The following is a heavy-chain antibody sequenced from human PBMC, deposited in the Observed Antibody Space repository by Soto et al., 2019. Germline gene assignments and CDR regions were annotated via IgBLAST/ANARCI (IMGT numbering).Heavy chain of an antibody. CDR3: ARDVAATGAARWLDP. D-gene: IGHD6-13*01. J-gene: IGHJ5*02. CDR2: IWYDGSHK. V-gene: IGHV3-33*01. CDR1: GFPFGSHG. Sequence: QVQVVESGGGVVQSGRSLRLSCEASGFPFGSHGMHWVRQAPGKGLEWVAFIWYDGSHKDYAASVRGRFTISKDDPKNTLYLEMDNLRGEDTAIYYCARDVAATGAARWLDPWGQGTLVSVSS.